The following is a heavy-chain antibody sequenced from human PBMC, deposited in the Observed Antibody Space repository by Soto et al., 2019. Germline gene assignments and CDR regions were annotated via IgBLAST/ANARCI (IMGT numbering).Heavy chain of an antibody. CDR1: GGSISSGGYY. CDR2: IYYSGST. J-gene: IGHJ4*02. Sequence: SETLSLTCTVSGGSISSGGYYWSWIRQHPGKGLECVGYIYYSGSTYYNPSLKSRVTISVDTSKNQFSLKLSSVTAADTAVYYCARSTASRRRPTYYFDYSGQGTLGTVSS. CDR3: ARSTASRRRPTYYFDY. D-gene: IGHD6-6*01. V-gene: IGHV4-31*03.